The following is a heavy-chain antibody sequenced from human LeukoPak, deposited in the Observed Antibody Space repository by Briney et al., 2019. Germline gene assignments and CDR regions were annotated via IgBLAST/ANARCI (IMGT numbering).Heavy chain of an antibody. D-gene: IGHD6-6*01. Sequence: GGSLRLSCAVSGFSVCTKYMSWVRQAPGKGLEWVSVIYSGGTTYYADSVKGRFTISRDNSKNTLHLQMNSLRAEDTAVYYCARDRVSTVHPIDYWGQGTLVTVSS. CDR3: ARDRVSTVHPIDY. CDR2: IYSGGTT. J-gene: IGHJ4*02. CDR1: GFSVCTKY. V-gene: IGHV3-66*01.